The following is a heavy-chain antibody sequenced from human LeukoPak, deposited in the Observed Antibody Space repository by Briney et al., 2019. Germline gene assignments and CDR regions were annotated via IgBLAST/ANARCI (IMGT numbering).Heavy chain of an antibody. D-gene: IGHD2-2*01. CDR3: ARDSTRYCSSTSCLKYYYYGMDV. J-gene: IGHJ6*02. CDR2: INHSGST. V-gene: IGHV4-34*01. CDR1: GGSFSGYY. Sequence: SETLSLTCAVCGGSFSGYYWSWIRQPPGKGLEWIGEINHSGSTNYNPSLKSRVTISVDTSKNQFSLKLSSVTAADTAVYYCARDSTRYCSSTSCLKYYYYGMDVWGQGTTVTVSS.